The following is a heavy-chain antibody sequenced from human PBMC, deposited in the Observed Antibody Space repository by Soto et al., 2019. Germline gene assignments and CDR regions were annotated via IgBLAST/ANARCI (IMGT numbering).Heavy chain of an antibody. CDR2: IIPILGIA. Sequence: QVQLVQSGAEVKKPGSSVKVSCKASGGTFSSYTISWVRQAPGQGLEWMGRIIPILGIANYAQKFQGRVTITADKSTSTAYMELSSLRSEDTAVYYCASVDQRSTMVRGVISYGMDVWGQGTTVTVSS. CDR1: GGTFSSYT. CDR3: ASVDQRSTMVRGVISYGMDV. V-gene: IGHV1-69*02. J-gene: IGHJ6*02. D-gene: IGHD3-10*01.